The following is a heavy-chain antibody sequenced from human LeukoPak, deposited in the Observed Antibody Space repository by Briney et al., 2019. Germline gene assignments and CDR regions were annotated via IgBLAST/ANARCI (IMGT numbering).Heavy chain of an antibody. Sequence: SAISGSGGSTYYADSVKGWFTISRDNSKNTLYLQMNSLRAEDTAVYYCAKAHSGYEIDFDYWGQGTLVTVSS. CDR3: AKAHSGYEIDFDY. J-gene: IGHJ4*02. D-gene: IGHD5-12*01. CDR2: ISGSGGST. V-gene: IGHV3-23*01.